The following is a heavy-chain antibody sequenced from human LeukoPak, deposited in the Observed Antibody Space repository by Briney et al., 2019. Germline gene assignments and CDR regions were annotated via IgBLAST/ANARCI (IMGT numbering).Heavy chain of an antibody. V-gene: IGHV4-39*07. J-gene: IGHJ4*02. CDR2: IYYSGST. CDR1: GGSISSDGYY. D-gene: IGHD3-22*01. Sequence: SETLSLTCTVSGGSISSDGYYWGWIRQPPGKGLEWIGSIYYSGSTYYNPSLKSRVTISVDTSKNQFSLKLSSVTAADTAVYYSARAPSYDSSDSWGQGTLVTVSS. CDR3: ARAPSYDSSDS.